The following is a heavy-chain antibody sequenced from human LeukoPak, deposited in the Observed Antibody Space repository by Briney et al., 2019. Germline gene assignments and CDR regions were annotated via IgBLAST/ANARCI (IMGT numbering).Heavy chain of an antibody. J-gene: IGHJ4*02. V-gene: IGHV3-33*01. D-gene: IGHD4-17*01. CDR3: AREESMTTVTDFDY. Sequence: PGGSLRLSCAASGFTFSTYAMHWVRQAPGKGLEWVAVIWYDGSNKYYADSVKGRFTISRDNSKNTLYLQMNSLRAEDTAVYYCAREESMTTVTDFDYWGQGTLVTVSS. CDR1: GFTFSTYA. CDR2: IWYDGSNK.